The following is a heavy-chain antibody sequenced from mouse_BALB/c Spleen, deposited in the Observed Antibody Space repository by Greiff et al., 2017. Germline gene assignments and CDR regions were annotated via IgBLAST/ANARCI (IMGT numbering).Heavy chain of an antibody. V-gene: IGHV14-3*02. D-gene: IGHD1-2*01. CDR2: IDPANGNT. J-gene: IGHJ3*01. Sequence: EVQLQESGAELVKPGASVKLSCTASGFNIKDTYMHWVKQRPEQGLEWIGRIDPANGNTKYDPKFQGKATITADTSSNTAYLQLSSLTSEDTAVYYCARTLLRLRGFAYWRQGTLVTVSA. CDR3: ARTLLRLRGFAY. CDR1: GFNIKDTY.